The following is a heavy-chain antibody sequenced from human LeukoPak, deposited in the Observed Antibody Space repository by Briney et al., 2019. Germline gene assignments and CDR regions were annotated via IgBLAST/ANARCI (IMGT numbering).Heavy chain of an antibody. J-gene: IGHJ6*04. CDR2: IYSGGST. CDR3: AELGITMIGGV. Sequence: GGSLRLSCAAPGFTFSSYAMSWVRQAPGKGLEWVSVIYSGGSTYYADSVKGRFTISRDNSKNTLYLQMNSLRAEDTAVYYCAELGITMIGGVWGKGTTVTISS. CDR1: GFTFSSYA. D-gene: IGHD3-10*02. V-gene: IGHV3-66*01.